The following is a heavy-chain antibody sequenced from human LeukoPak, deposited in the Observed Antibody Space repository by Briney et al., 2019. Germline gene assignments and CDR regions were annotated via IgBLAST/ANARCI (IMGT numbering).Heavy chain of an antibody. CDR3: AAGDRNGWYFYY. CDR1: GFRFDDHG. J-gene: IGHJ4*02. D-gene: IGHD6-19*01. CDR2: ISWNGGST. V-gene: IGHV3-20*04. Sequence: PGGSLRLSCAASGFRFDDHGMSWVRQAPGKGLEWVSGISWNGGSTSYADSVKGRFTISRDNAKNSLYLQMNSLRAEDTALYYCAAGDRNGWYFYYWGQGILVTVSS.